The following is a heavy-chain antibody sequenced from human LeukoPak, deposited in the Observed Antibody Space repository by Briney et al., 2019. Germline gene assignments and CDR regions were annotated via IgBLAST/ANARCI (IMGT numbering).Heavy chain of an antibody. CDR1: GGSISSYY. D-gene: IGHD6-6*01. CDR2: IYTSGST. Sequence: SETLSLTCTVSGGSISSYYWSWIRQTAGKGLEWIGRIYTSGSTNYNPSLKSRVTMSVDTSKNQFSLKLSSVTAADTAVYYCARDSSSSAKGMDVWGQGTTFTVSS. V-gene: IGHV4-4*07. CDR3: ARDSSSSAKGMDV. J-gene: IGHJ6*02.